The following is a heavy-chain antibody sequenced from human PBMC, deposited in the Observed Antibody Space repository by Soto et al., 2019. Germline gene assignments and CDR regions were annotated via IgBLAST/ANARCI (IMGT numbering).Heavy chain of an antibody. Sequence: SVKVSCKASGGTFSSYAISWVRQAPGQGLEWMGGIIPIFGTANYAQKFQGRVTITADESTSTAYMELSSLRSEDTAVYYCARELGDTAMVLGPYYFDYWGQGTPVTVSS. CDR2: IIPIFGTA. D-gene: IGHD5-18*01. J-gene: IGHJ4*02. V-gene: IGHV1-69*13. CDR3: ARELGDTAMVLGPYYFDY. CDR1: GGTFSSYA.